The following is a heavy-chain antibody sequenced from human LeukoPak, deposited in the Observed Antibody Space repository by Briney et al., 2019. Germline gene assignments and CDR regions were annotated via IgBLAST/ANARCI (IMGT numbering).Heavy chain of an antibody. CDR1: GYTFTSYG. Sequence: ASVKVSCKASGYTFTSYGISWVRQAPGQGLERMGWISAYNGNTNYAQKLQGRVTMTTDTSTSTAYMELRSLRSDDTAVYYCARVRPYSSRESEGGGFDYWGQGTLVTVSS. V-gene: IGHV1-18*01. J-gene: IGHJ4*02. D-gene: IGHD6-13*01. CDR2: ISAYNGNT. CDR3: ARVRPYSSRESEGGGFDY.